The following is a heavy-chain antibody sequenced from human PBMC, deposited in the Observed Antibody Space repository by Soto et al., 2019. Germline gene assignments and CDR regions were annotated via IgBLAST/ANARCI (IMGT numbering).Heavy chain of an antibody. V-gene: IGHV2-5*02. CDR1: GFSLSTSGVA. CDR2: IYWDDDK. Sequence: QITLKESGPTLVKPTQTLTLTCTFSGFSLSTSGVAVGWIRQPPGKALEWLALIYWDDDKRYSPSLKSRLTITKDTSKTQVVLTMTNMDPVDTATYYCAHRRGYSGYDGNPFDYWGQGTLVSVSS. D-gene: IGHD5-12*01. J-gene: IGHJ4*02. CDR3: AHRRGYSGYDGNPFDY.